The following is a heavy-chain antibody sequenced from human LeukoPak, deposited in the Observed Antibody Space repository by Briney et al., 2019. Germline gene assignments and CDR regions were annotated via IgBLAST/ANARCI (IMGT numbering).Heavy chain of an antibody. Sequence: ASVKVSCKASGDTFTSYYMHWVRQAPEQGLEWMGWINPNSGGTNYAQKFQGRVTMTRDTSISTAYMELSRLRSDDTAVYYCARDTYYYGSGSRRYYYYYMDVWGKGTTVTVSS. D-gene: IGHD3-10*01. CDR3: ARDTYYYGSGSRRYYYYYMDV. V-gene: IGHV1-2*02. J-gene: IGHJ6*03. CDR1: GDTFTSYY. CDR2: INPNSGGT.